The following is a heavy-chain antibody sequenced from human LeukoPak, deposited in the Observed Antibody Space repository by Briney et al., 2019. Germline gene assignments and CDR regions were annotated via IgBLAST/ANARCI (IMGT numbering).Heavy chain of an antibody. CDR1: GGSISGGTYY. CDR2: VYTSGNT. Sequence: SETLSLTCTVSGGSISGGTYYWSWIRQPAGKGLEWIGRVYTSGNTNCNPSLKSRVAISVDTSNNQFSLQLSSVTAADTAVYYCASTIQHAFDSWGQGTMVTVSS. D-gene: IGHD2-2*01. CDR3: ASTIQHAFDS. V-gene: IGHV4-61*02. J-gene: IGHJ3*02.